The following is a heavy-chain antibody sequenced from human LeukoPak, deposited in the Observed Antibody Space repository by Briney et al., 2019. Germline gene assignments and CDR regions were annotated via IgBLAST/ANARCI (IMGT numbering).Heavy chain of an antibody. CDR2: ISYDGSNK. Sequence: GGSLRLSCAASGFTFSSYGMHWVRQAPGKGLEWVAVISYDGSNKYYADSVKGRFTISRDNSKNTLYLQMNSLRAEDTAVYYCAKTGDGYCSGGSCYLGYYFDYWGQGTLVTVSS. D-gene: IGHD2-15*01. J-gene: IGHJ4*02. CDR3: AKTGDGYCSGGSCYLGYYFDY. CDR1: GFTFSSYG. V-gene: IGHV3-30*18.